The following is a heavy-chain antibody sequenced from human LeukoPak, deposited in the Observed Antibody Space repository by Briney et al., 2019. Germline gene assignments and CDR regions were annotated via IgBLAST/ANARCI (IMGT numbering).Heavy chain of an antibody. CDR2: ISYDGSNK. Sequence: GGSLRLSCAASGFTFSSYAMHWVRRAPGKGLEWVAVISYDGSNKYYADSVKGRFTISRDNSKNTLYLQMNSLRAEDTAVYYCAREALGYSLDYWGQGTLVTVSS. J-gene: IGHJ4*02. V-gene: IGHV3-30-3*01. CDR1: GFTFSSYA. D-gene: IGHD5-18*01. CDR3: AREALGYSLDY.